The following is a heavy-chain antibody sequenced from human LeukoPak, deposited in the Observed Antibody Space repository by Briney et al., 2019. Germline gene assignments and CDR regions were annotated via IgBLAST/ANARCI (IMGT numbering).Heavy chain of an antibody. D-gene: IGHD2-15*01. CDR2: IYYTGST. CDR1: SGSIDSYY. CDR3: ARFPGSAEYRHYYYMDV. J-gene: IGHJ6*03. Sequence: SETLSLTCSVSSGSIDSYYWSWIRQPPGKGLEWIGSIYYTGSTNYNPSLKSRVTVSVDTSKNQFSLKLSSVTAADTAVYYCARFPGSAEYRHYYYMDVWGKGTTVTVSS. V-gene: IGHV4-59*01.